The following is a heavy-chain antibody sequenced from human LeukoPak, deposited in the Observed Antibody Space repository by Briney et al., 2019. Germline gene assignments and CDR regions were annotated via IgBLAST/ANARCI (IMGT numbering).Heavy chain of an antibody. CDR3: AKFWEYYYDSSGPHTFDY. J-gene: IGHJ4*02. CDR1: GFTFSSYG. Sequence: GGSLRLSCAASGFTFSSYGMHWVGQAPGKGLEWVAFIRYDGSNKYYADSVKGRFTISRDNSKNTLYLQMNSLRAEDTAVYYCAKFWEYYYDSSGPHTFDYWGQGTLVTVSS. D-gene: IGHD3-22*01. CDR2: IRYDGSNK. V-gene: IGHV3-30*02.